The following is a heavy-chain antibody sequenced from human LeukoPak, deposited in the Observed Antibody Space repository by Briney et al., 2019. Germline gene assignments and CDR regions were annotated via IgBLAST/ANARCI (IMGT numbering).Heavy chain of an antibody. CDR1: GYSISSGYY. D-gene: IGHD1-1*01. J-gene: IGHJ3*02. Sequence: SETLSLTCIVSGYSISSGYYWVWIRQPPGKGLEWIGSIYHSGSTLYNPSLKSRVTISVDTSKNKFSLKLSSVTAADTAVYYCARESYNRGAFDIWGQGTMVTVSS. CDR2: IYHSGST. V-gene: IGHV4-38-2*02. CDR3: ARESYNRGAFDI.